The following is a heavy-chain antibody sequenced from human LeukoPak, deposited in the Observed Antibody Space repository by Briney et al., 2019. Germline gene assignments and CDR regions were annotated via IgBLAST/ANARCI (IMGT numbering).Heavy chain of an antibody. J-gene: IGHJ3*02. CDR2: IIPIFGTA. V-gene: IGHV1-69*13. CDR3: ASSSTSCYPRGVCAFDI. D-gene: IGHD2-2*01. CDR1: GGTFSSYA. Sequence: ASVKVSCKASGGTFSSYAISWVRQAPGQGLEWMGGIIPIFGTANYAQKFQGRVTITADESTSTAYMELSSLRSEDTAVYYCASSSTSCYPRGVCAFDIWGQGTMVTVSS.